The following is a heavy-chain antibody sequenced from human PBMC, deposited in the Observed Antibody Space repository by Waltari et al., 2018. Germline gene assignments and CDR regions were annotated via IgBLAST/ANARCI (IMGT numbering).Heavy chain of an antibody. V-gene: IGHV3-53*01. CDR2: IFTSGST. Sequence: ELQVVESGGGLIQPGASLRLSCAASGFTVSSTYMAWVRQAPGKGPEWVSVIFTSGSTYHADSVKGRFIISRDNSENTVHLQMKNLTAEDTALYYCARATNWVLEAFDLWGQGTMVTVSS. CDR3: ARATNWVLEAFDL. CDR1: GFTVSSTY. D-gene: IGHD1-1*01. J-gene: IGHJ3*01.